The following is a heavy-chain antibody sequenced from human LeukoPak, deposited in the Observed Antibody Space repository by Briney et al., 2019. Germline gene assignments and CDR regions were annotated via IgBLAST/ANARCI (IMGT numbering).Heavy chain of an antibody. V-gene: IGHV3-30*18. CDR3: AKARGYCSGGTCYSGFDY. CDR1: GFTFRNYG. Sequence: PGGSLRLSCAASGFTFRNYGMHWVRQAPGKGLDWVAVISYDGSNKYYADSVKGQFTISRDNSKNTLYLQMNSLRAEDTAVYYCAKARGYCSGGTCYSGFDYWGQGTLVTVSS. CDR2: ISYDGSNK. D-gene: IGHD2-15*01. J-gene: IGHJ4*02.